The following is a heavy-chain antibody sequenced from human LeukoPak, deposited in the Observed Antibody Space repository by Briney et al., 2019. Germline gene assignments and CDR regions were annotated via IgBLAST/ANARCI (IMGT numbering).Heavy chain of an antibody. V-gene: IGHV3-66*01. CDR1: GFTVSSNY. D-gene: IGHD3-22*01. Sequence: GGSLRLSCAAYGFTVSSNYRRWVRQAPGKGREWVSVIYSGGRTNYADSVKGRLTISRDNSKNTLDLQMNSLRAEDTAVYYCARIDFLGYYYDNTHPRDYWGQGTLVTVSS. CDR2: IYSGGRT. J-gene: IGHJ4*02. CDR3: ARIDFLGYYYDNTHPRDY.